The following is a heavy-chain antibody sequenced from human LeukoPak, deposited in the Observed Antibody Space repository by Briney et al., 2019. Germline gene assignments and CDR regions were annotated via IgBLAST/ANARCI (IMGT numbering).Heavy chain of an antibody. Sequence: SGTLSLTCAVYGGSFSGYYWSWIRQPPGKGLEWIGEINHSGSTNYNPSLKSRVTISVDTSKNQFSQMLNSVTAADAAVYYCARGAPKEIQLWLRLRGVAFDIWGQATMVTVCS. CDR1: GGSFSGYY. CDR2: INHSGST. D-gene: IGHD5-18*01. CDR3: ARGAPKEIQLWLRLRGVAFDI. V-gene: IGHV4-34*01. J-gene: IGHJ3*02.